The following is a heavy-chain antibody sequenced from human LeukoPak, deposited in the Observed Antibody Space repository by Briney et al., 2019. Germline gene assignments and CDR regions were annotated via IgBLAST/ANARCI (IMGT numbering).Heavy chain of an antibody. CDR3: ARVVVPAAIHEARDYYYYMDV. Sequence: SETLSLTCTVSGGSISSGSYYWSWIRQPAGKGLEWIGRIYTSGSTNYNPSLKSRVTMSVDTSKNQFSLKLSSVTAADTAVYYCARVVVPAAIHEARDYYYYMDVWGKGTTVTISS. J-gene: IGHJ6*03. V-gene: IGHV4-61*02. D-gene: IGHD2-2*01. CDR2: IYTSGST. CDR1: GGSISSGSYY.